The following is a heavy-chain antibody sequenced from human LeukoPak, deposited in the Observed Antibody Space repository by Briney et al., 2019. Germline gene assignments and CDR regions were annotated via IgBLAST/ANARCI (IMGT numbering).Heavy chain of an antibody. CDR3: AKAITMVRGVIY. Sequence: GGSLRLSCAASGFTFSSYAMSWVRQAPGKGLEWVSAISGSGGSTYYADSVKGRFTISRDNSENTLYLQMNSLRAEDTAVYYCAKAITMVRGVIYWGQGTLVTVSS. CDR2: ISGSGGST. V-gene: IGHV3-23*01. CDR1: GFTFSSYA. D-gene: IGHD3-10*01. J-gene: IGHJ4*02.